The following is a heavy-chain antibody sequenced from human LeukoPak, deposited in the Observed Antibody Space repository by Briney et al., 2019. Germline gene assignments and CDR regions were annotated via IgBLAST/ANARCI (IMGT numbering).Heavy chain of an antibody. J-gene: IGHJ4*02. CDR3: ARVQFNYYYFDY. CDR2: IIPIFGTA. Sequence: SVKVSCKASGGTYISYAISWVRQAPGQGVEWMGGIIPIFGTANYAQKFQGRGTITTDESTSTAYMELSSLRSEDTAVYYCARVQFNYYYFDYWGQGTLVTVSS. D-gene: IGHD4-11*01. CDR1: GGTYISYA. V-gene: IGHV1-69*05.